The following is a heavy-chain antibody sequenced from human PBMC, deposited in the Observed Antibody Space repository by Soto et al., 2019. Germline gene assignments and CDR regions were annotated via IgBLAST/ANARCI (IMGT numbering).Heavy chain of an antibody. D-gene: IGHD4-4*01. Sequence: ASVKVSCKASEYTFSSYTLHWVRQAPGQRLEWMGWINAGNGDSKYSQKFQGRVSISRDTSASTASMELSSLTSEDTAVYYCARELQGLYYFDYWGQGTLVTVPQ. V-gene: IGHV1-3*01. CDR2: INAGNGDS. J-gene: IGHJ4*02. CDR1: EYTFSSYT. CDR3: ARELQGLYYFDY.